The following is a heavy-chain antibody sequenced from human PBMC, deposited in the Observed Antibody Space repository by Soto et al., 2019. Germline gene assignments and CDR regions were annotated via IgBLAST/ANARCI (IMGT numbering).Heavy chain of an antibody. CDR1: GYTFVDYA. J-gene: IGHJ5*02. CDR2: LNPNTGNI. V-gene: IGHV1-3*01. Sequence: QVQLVQSGAEVKRPGASVKVSCRASGYTFVDYALHWVRQAPGQGLEWVGWLNPNTGNIKYSHKFEDRVSKTRDTATSTAYMELRGLRSEDTAVYFCSREVIVAENWFDPWGQGTLVTVSS. CDR3: SREVIVAENWFDP. D-gene: IGHD5-12*01.